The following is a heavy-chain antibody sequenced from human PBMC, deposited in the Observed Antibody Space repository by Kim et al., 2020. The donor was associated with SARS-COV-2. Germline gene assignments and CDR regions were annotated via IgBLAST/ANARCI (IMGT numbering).Heavy chain of an antibody. CDR3: AKLISSSL. J-gene: IGHJ4*02. V-gene: IGHV3-23*01. CDR2: GVST. Sequence: GVSTNSADSVKGRFTISRDNPKNTLYLQMNSLRAEDTAVYYCAKLISSSLWGQGTLVTVSS. D-gene: IGHD6-13*01.